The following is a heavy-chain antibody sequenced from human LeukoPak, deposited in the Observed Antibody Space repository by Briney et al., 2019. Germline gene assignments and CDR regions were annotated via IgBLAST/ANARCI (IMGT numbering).Heavy chain of an antibody. CDR1: DGSISSGSYY. Sequence: SETLSLTCTVSDGSISSGSYYWNWIRQPAGKGLEWIGRIYTSGSTKYSPSLKSRVTISVDTSKNQFSLKLSSVTAADTAVYYCARSVGIVGAGGAFDIWGQGXMVTVSS. J-gene: IGHJ3*02. CDR3: ARSVGIVGAGGAFDI. D-gene: IGHD1-26*01. CDR2: IYTSGST. V-gene: IGHV4-61*02.